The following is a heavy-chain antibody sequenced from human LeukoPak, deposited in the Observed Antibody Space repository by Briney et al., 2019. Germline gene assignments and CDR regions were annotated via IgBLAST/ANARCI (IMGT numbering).Heavy chain of an antibody. CDR2: IHPSGST. V-gene: IGHV4-34*01. J-gene: IGHJ4*02. CDR3: ARGPDFSKSGY. CDR1: GGSFTGYY. Sequence: PSETLSLTCVDYGGSFTGYYWNWIRQPPGKGLEWIGEIHPSGSTNYNPSLQNRVTMSLDTSRNQFSLNLRSVTAADSAVYYCARGPDFSKSGYWGQGTLVTVSS. D-gene: IGHD1-14*01.